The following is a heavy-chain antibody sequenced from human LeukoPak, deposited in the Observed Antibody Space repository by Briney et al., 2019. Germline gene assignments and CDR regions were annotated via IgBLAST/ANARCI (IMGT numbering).Heavy chain of an antibody. V-gene: IGHV1-2*02. CDR2: INPNSGGT. D-gene: IGHD1-26*01. CDR3: ARVRETDIVGATTFFY. J-gene: IGHJ4*02. CDR1: GYTFTGYY. Sequence: GASVKVSCKASGYTFTGYYMHWVRQAPGQGLEWMGWINPNSGGTNYAQKFQGRVTMTRDTSISTAYMELSRLRSDDTAVYYCARVRETDIVGATTFFYWGQGTLVTVSS.